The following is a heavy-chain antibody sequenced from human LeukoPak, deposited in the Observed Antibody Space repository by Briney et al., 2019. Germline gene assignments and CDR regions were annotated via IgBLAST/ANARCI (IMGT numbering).Heavy chain of an antibody. CDR2: VSGSGGST. CDR3: ARADTSGYIYYFDY. J-gene: IGHJ4*02. V-gene: IGHV3-23*01. Sequence: GGSLRLSCAASGFTFSNSAMSWVRQAPGKGLEWVSSVSGSGGSTYYADPVKGRFTISRDNSKNTLYLQVNSLRAEDTAVYYCARADTSGYIYYFDYWGQGTLVTVSS. CDR1: GFTFSNSA. D-gene: IGHD3-22*01.